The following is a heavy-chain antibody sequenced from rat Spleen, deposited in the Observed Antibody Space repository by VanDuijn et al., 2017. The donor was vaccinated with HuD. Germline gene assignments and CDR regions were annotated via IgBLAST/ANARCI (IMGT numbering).Heavy chain of an antibody. CDR3: TRSWGYYYDGSPQWFAY. J-gene: IGHJ3*01. Sequence: QVQLKESGPGLVQPSQTLSLTCTVSGFSLTSYGVSWVRQFPGKGLGWMGGIWGDGSTNYKSALKSRLSISRDTSKSQVFLKMNSLQTDDTAIYFCTRSWGYYYDGSPQWFAYWGQGTLVTVSS. CDR2: IWGDGST. CDR1: GFSLTSYG. D-gene: IGHD1-12*03. V-gene: IGHV2-13*01.